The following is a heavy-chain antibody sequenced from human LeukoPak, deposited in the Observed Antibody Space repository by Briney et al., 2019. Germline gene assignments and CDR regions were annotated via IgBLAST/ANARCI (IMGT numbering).Heavy chain of an antibody. CDR1: GGSISSGGYS. D-gene: IGHD5-24*01. CDR2: TYHSGST. CDR3: ARTVEMATIFDY. Sequence: PSETLSLTCAVSGGSISSGGYSWSWIRQPPGKGLEWIGYTYHSGSTYYNPSLKSRVTISVDRSKNQFSLKLSSVTAADTAVYYCARTVEMATIFDYWGQGTLVTVSS. J-gene: IGHJ4*02. V-gene: IGHV4-30-2*01.